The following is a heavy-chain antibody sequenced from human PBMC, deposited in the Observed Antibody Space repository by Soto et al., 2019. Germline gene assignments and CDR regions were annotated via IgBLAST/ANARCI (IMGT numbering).Heavy chain of an antibody. CDR1: GYSISSGYY. V-gene: IGHV4-38-2*01. D-gene: IGHD3-9*01. J-gene: IGHJ5*02. Sequence: LSLTCAVSGYSISSGYYWGWIRQPPGKGLEWIGSIYHSGSTYYNPSLKSRVTISVDTSKNQFSLKLSSVTAADTAVYYCARGYDKNWFDPWGQGTLVTVSS. CDR2: IYHSGST. CDR3: ARGYDKNWFDP.